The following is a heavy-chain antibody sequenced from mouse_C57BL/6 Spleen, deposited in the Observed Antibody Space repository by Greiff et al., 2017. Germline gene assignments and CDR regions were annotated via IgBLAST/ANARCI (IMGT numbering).Heavy chain of an antibody. V-gene: IGHV1-72*01. Sequence: QVQLQQPGAELVKPGASVKLSCKASGYTFTSYWMHWVQQRPGRCLEWIGRIGPNSGGTKYNEKFKSRATLTVDKPSSTAYMQLSSLTSEDSAVYYVARFFLSMDYWGQGTSVTVAS. J-gene: IGHJ4*01. CDR1: GYTFTSYW. CDR3: ARFFLSMDY. CDR2: IGPNSGGT.